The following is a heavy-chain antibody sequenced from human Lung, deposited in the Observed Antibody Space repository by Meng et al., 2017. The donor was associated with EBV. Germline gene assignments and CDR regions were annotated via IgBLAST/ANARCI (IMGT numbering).Heavy chain of an antibody. CDR1: GGSFRYYY. CDR2: IDHRGNT. J-gene: IGHJ5*02. D-gene: IGHD3-10*01. V-gene: IGHV4-34*01. CDR3: AGRGPSGNFSP. Sequence: QVPLRQCGAGLLKPSETLSRSGAVYGGSFRYYYWTWIRHPPGKGLEWIGEIDHRGNTKYNPSLKSRATISLDTSKKQFSLKVSSVTAADSAVYYCAGRGPSGNFSPWSQGALVTVSS.